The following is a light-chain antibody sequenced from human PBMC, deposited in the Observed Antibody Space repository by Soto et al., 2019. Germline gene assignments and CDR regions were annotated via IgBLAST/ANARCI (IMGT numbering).Light chain of an antibody. CDR1: QSVSSSH. Sequence: IVLTQSPATLSLSPGERATLSCRAIQSVSSSHLAWYEQKPGQPPRLLIYGASSRATGIPDRFSGSGSGTDFTLTISRLEPEDFAVYYCQQYGSSPWTFGQGTKVEIK. J-gene: IGKJ1*01. V-gene: IGKV3-20*01. CDR2: GAS. CDR3: QQYGSSPWT.